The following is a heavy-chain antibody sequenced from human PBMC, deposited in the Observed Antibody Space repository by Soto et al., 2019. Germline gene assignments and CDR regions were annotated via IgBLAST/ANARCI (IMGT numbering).Heavy chain of an antibody. V-gene: IGHV3-33*01. D-gene: IGHD5-12*01. CDR1: GFTFSSYG. J-gene: IGHJ4*02. CDR3: ARDGYNRNTDFDY. Sequence: GGSLRLSCAASGFTFSSYGIHWGRQAPGKGLEWVAVIWYDGSNKYYADSVKGRFTISRDNSKNTLYLQMNSLRAEDTAVYYCARDGYNRNTDFDYWGQGTLVTVSS. CDR2: IWYDGSNK.